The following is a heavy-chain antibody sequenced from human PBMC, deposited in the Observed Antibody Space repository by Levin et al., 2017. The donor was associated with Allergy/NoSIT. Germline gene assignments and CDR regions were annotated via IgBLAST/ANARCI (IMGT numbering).Heavy chain of an antibody. CDR1: GFTFSSYW. CDR2: IKQDGSEK. J-gene: IGHJ4*02. D-gene: IGHD6-6*01. V-gene: IGHV3-7*01. Sequence: LSLTCAASGFTFSSYWMSWVRQAPGKGLEWVANIKQDGSEKYYVDSVKGRFTISRDNAKNSLYLQMHSLRAEDTAVYYCASEDSSSSFRFDYWGQGTLVTVSS. CDR3: ASEDSSSSFRFDY.